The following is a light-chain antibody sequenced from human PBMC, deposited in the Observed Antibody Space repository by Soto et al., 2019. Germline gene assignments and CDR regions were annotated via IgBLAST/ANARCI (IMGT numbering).Light chain of an antibody. CDR3: QQSYSIHPT. CDR2: AAS. Sequence: DIQMTQSPSSLSASVGDRVTITCRASQSINSYLNWYQQKPGKAPKVLLYAASSLQSGVPSRFSGSGSGTDFTLTISSLQPEDFATYYCQQSYSIHPTFGQGTKVEIK. J-gene: IGKJ1*01. V-gene: IGKV1-39*01. CDR1: QSINSY.